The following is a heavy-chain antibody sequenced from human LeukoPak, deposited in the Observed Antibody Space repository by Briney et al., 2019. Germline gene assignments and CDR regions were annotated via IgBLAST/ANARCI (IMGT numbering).Heavy chain of an antibody. CDR2: ISGSGGST. Sequence: GALRLSCAASGFTFSSYGMSWVRQAPGKGLEWVSAISGSGGSTYYADSVKGRFTISRDNSKNTLYLQMNSLRAEDTAVYYCAKDRPYGSGKYSGSTYFDYWGQGTLVTVSS. CDR1: GFTFSSYG. J-gene: IGHJ4*02. D-gene: IGHD3-10*01. V-gene: IGHV3-23*01. CDR3: AKDRPYGSGKYSGSTYFDY.